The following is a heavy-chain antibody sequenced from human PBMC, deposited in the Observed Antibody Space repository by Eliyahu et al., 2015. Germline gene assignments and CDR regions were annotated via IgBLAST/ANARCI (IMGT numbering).Heavy chain of an antibody. D-gene: IGHD3-22*01. CDR3: ARVDYDIGGWFDP. Sequence: EVQLVETGGGLIQPGGSLRXSCAASGFXVSSNYMSWVRQAPGKGLEWVSVIYSGGSTYYADSVKGRFTISRDNSKNTLYLQMNSLRAEDTAVYYCARVDYDIGGWFDPWGQGTLVTVSS. J-gene: IGHJ5*02. V-gene: IGHV3-53*02. CDR2: IYSGGST. CDR1: GFXVSSNY.